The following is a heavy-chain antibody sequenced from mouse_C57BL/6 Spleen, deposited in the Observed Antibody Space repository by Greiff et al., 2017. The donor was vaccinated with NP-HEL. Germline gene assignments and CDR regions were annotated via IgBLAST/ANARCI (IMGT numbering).Heavy chain of an antibody. CDR1: GYTFTDYY. D-gene: IGHD1-1*01. J-gene: IGHJ2*01. V-gene: IGHV1-26*01. CDR3: ARRGVHYYGSSYDYFDY. CDR2: INPNNGGT. Sequence: EVQLQQSGPELVKPGASVKISCKASGYTFTDYYMNWVKQSHGKSLEWIGDINPNNGGTSYNQKFKGKATLTVDKSSSTAYMELRSLTSEDSAVYYCARRGVHYYGSSYDYFDYWGQGTTLTVSS.